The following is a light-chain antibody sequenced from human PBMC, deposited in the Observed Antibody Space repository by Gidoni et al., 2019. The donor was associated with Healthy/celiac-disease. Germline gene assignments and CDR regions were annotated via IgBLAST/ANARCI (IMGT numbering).Light chain of an antibody. CDR2: GAS. Sequence: EMVLTQSPGTLSLSPGERATHSCRASQSVSSSYLAGYQQKPGQAPRRLIYGASSRATGIPDRFSGSGSGTDFTLTLSSLEPEDFAVSYCQQYGSSPPMYTFGQGTKLEIK. CDR3: QQYGSSPPMYT. V-gene: IGKV3-20*01. CDR1: QSVSSSY. J-gene: IGKJ2*01.